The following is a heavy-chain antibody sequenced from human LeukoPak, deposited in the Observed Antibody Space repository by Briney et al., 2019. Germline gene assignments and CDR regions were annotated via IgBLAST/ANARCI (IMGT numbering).Heavy chain of an antibody. CDR1: GFTFSSYE. CDR2: ISSSGRTI. CDR3: ARDQWRLFDY. J-gene: IGHJ4*02. D-gene: IGHD2-21*02. V-gene: IGHV3-48*03. Sequence: GGSLRLSCAASGFTFSSYEMNWVRQAPGKGLEWVSYISSSGRTIYYADSVKGRFTISRDNAKNSLYLQMHSLRAEDTAVYYCARDQWRLFDYWGQRTLVTVSS.